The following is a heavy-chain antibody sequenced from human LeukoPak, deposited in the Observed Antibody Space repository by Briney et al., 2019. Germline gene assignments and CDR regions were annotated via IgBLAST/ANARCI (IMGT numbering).Heavy chain of an antibody. Sequence: ASVKVSCKASGYTFTSYGISWVRQAPGQGRAWMGWIGAYNGNTNYAQKLQGRVTMTTDTSTNTAYIELSSLRSDDTAVYYCAREGAGYDILTGYYREGNFDYWGQGTLVSVSS. V-gene: IGHV1-18*01. CDR2: IGAYNGNT. D-gene: IGHD3-9*01. CDR1: GYTFTSYG. J-gene: IGHJ4*02. CDR3: AREGAGYDILTGYYREGNFDY.